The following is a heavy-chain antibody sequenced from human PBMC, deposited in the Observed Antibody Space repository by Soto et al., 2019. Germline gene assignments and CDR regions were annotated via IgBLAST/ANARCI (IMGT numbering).Heavy chain of an antibody. Sequence: SETLSLTCTVSGDSLSSGGNYWRWIRQHPGKGLEWIGYIYDSVNTYYSPSLRSRVTISADMSKNQFSLNLRSVTAADTAVYYCARVDHRGYFAILTDYWGQGTLVTVYS. CDR1: GDSLSSGGNY. J-gene: IGHJ4*02. D-gene: IGHD3-9*01. V-gene: IGHV4-31*03. CDR3: ARVDHRGYFAILTDY. CDR2: IYDSVNT.